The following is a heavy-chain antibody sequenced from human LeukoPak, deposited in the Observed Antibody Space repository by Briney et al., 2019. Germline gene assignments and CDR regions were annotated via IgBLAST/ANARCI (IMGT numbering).Heavy chain of an antibody. CDR1: GGSFSGYY. CDR3: ARDFAFDI. V-gene: IGHV4-34*01. Sequence: SSETLSLTCAVYGGSFSGYYWSWIRQPPGKGLEWIGEINHSGSTNYNPSLKSRVTISVDTSKNQFSLKLSSVTAADTAVYYCARDFAFDIWGQGTVVTVSS. CDR2: INHSGST. J-gene: IGHJ3*02.